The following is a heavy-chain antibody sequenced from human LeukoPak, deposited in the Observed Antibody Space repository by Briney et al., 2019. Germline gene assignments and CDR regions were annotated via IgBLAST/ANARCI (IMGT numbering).Heavy chain of an antibody. CDR3: ARVRAVAGKDYYMDV. J-gene: IGHJ6*03. D-gene: IGHD6-19*01. CDR1: GFTFSSYA. CDR2: IKQDGSEK. V-gene: IGHV3-7*01. Sequence: GGSLRLSCAASGFTFSSYAMSWVRQAPGKGLEWVANIKQDGSEKYYVDSVKGRFTISRDNAKNSLYLQMNSLRAEDTAVYYCARVRAVAGKDYYMDVWGKGTTVTIS.